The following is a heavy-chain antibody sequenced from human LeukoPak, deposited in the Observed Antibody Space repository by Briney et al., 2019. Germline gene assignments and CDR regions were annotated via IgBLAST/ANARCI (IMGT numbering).Heavy chain of an antibody. J-gene: IGHJ4*02. Sequence: SETLSLTCTVSGGSISSSSHYWGWIRQPPGKGLEWIGSMYYRGSTYHNPSLKSRVTISVDTSKNQFSLKLSSVTAADTAVYYCARGPVVVVAATPSQWLGGSDFDYWGQGTLVTVSS. D-gene: IGHD2-15*01. CDR3: ARGPVVVVAATPSQWLGGSDFDY. CDR2: MYYRGST. CDR1: GGSISSSSHY. V-gene: IGHV4-39*07.